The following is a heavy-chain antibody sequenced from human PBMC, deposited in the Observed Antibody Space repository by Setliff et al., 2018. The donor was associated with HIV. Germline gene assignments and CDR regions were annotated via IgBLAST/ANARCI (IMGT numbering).Heavy chain of an antibody. CDR1: GGSISSGDYY. V-gene: IGHV4-30-4*01. J-gene: IGHJ4*02. Sequence: SETLSLTCIVSGGSISSGDYYWSWIRQPPGKGPEWIGYIFHRGNTYYDPSLKSRVRILVDTSKNQFSLNLTSVTAADTAVYFCARVGIGMVRGVMGVADYWGQGRLVT. D-gene: IGHD3-10*01. CDR3: ARVGIGMVRGVMGVADY. CDR2: IFHRGNT.